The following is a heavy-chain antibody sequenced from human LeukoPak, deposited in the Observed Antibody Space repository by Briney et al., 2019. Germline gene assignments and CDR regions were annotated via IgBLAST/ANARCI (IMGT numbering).Heavy chain of an antibody. D-gene: IGHD3-10*01. CDR3: ARAKEITMVRGLIITFYFNY. CDR1: GASISSVGYS. Sequence: SQTLSLTCAVSGASISSVGYSWTWIRQPPGKGLEWIGNIYYSGSTDYNPSLKSRVTMSVDRSKNQFSLNLSSVTAADTAVYYCARAKEITMVRGLIITFYFNYWGQGTLVTVSS. V-gene: IGHV4-30-2*01. J-gene: IGHJ4*02. CDR2: IYYSGST.